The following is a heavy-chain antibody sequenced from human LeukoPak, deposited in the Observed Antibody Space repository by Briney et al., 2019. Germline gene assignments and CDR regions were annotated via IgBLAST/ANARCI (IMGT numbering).Heavy chain of an antibody. CDR3: ARLDCGGDCYVDY. J-gene: IGHJ4*02. CDR1: GASFTSNY. CDR2: IYYSGST. D-gene: IGHD2-21*02. Sequence: SETLSLTCTVSGASFTSNYWSWLRQSPGKGLEWIGYIYYSGSTTYNPSLERRVTMSVDMSKTQFSLRLNSVTATDTAVYYCARLDCGGDCYVDYWGQGTLVTVSS. V-gene: IGHV4-59*08.